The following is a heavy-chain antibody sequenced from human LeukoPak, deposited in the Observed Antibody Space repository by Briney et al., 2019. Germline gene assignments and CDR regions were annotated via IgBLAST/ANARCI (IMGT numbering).Heavy chain of an antibody. CDR1: GFTFDNYV. V-gene: IGHV3-21*01. CDR2: ISSTSTYI. CDR3: AERTIFGVEMDV. D-gene: IGHD3-3*01. J-gene: IGHJ6*04. Sequence: PGGSLRLSCAASGFTFDNYVMKWVRQAPGKGLEWVSSISSTSTYIYYADSVKGRFTIARDNAKNSLYLQMNSLRAEDTAVYYCAERTIFGVEMDVWGKGTTVTVSS.